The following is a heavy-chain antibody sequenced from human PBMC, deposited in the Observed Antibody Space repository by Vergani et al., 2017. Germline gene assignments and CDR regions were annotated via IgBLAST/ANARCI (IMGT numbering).Heavy chain of an antibody. CDR2: ISSSSSYT. CDR3: AGGGHDYGDYVARTDV. J-gene: IGHJ6*02. CDR1: GFTFSDYY. V-gene: IGHV3-11*06. D-gene: IGHD4-17*01. Sequence: QVQLVESGGGLVKPGGSLRLSCAASGFTFSDYYMSWIRQAPGKGLEWVSYISSSSSYTNYADSVKGRFTISRDNAKNSLYLQMNSLGAEDTAVYYCAGGGHDYGDYVARTDVWGQGTTVTVSS.